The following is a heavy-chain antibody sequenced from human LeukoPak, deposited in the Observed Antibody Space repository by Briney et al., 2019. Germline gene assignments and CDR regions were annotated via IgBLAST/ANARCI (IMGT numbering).Heavy chain of an antibody. D-gene: IGHD5/OR15-5a*01. CDR1: GFTFSSYG. V-gene: IGHV3-30*18. CDR3: AKDVSALAHNYGMQV. CDR2: ILYDGSNT. J-gene: IGHJ6*01. Sequence: GGSLRLSCAASGFTFSSYGMHWVRQAPGKGLEWVSVILYDGSNTYYADSVKGRFTISRDNSKNTLYLQMNSLRAEDTAVYYCAKDVSALAHNYGMQVWGQGTTVTVSS.